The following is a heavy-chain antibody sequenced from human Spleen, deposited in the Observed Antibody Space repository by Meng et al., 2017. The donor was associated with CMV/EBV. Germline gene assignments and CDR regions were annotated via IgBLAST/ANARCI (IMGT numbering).Heavy chain of an antibody. J-gene: IGHJ4*02. CDR1: GFTFSSYG. D-gene: IGHD6-13*01. V-gene: IGHV3-33*01. Sequence: GGSLRLSCAASGFTFSSYGMHWVRQAPGKGLEWVAVIWYDGTNENYADSVKGRFTISRDNSKNTLYLRMNRLRGEDTAVYYCAMARTGAAAGSLDYWGQGTLVTVSS. CDR2: IWYDGTNE. CDR3: AMARTGAAAGSLDY.